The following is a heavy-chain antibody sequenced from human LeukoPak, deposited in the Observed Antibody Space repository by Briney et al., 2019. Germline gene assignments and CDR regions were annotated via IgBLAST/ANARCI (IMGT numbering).Heavy chain of an antibody. D-gene: IGHD1-26*01. Sequence: GGSLRLSCATAGLTFSSYAMSWVRQAPGKGLEWVSDISGSGGNTYYADSVKGRFTVSRDNSKNTLYLQMNSLRAEDTAVYYCSNGGIFGTTHFDYWGQGTLVTVSS. CDR3: SNGGIFGTTHFDY. CDR2: ISGSGGNT. CDR1: GLTFSSYA. V-gene: IGHV3-23*01. J-gene: IGHJ4*02.